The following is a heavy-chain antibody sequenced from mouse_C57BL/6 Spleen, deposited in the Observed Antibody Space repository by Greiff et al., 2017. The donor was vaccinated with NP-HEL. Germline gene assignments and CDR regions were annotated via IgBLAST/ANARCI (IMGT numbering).Heavy chain of an antibody. CDR2: IYPSDSET. J-gene: IGHJ2*01. CDR3: ARKDYGSGSFDY. Sequence: QVQLQQPGAELVRPGSSVKLSCKASGYTFTSYWMDWVKQRPGQGLEWIGNIYPSDSETHYNQKFKDKATLTVDNSSSTAYMQLSSLTSEDSAVYYCARKDYGSGSFDYWGQGTTLTVSS. D-gene: IGHD1-1*01. V-gene: IGHV1-61*01. CDR1: GYTFTSYW.